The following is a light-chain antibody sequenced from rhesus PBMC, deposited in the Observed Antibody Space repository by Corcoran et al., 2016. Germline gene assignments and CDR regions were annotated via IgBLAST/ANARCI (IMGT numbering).Light chain of an antibody. Sequence: DIQLTQSPSSLSASVGDRVTITCRASQGISSYLACYKQKSGKAHKLLIYDAPNLQSGVPSRFGGSGTATEFTLTTSSLQPEDFATYYCQQRNSYPLTFGGGTKVEIK. J-gene: IGKJ4*01. V-gene: IGKV1-38*01. CDR2: DAP. CDR1: QGISSY. CDR3: QQRNSYPLT.